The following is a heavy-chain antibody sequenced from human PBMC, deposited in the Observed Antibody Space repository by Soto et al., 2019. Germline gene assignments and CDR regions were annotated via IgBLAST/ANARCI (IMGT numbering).Heavy chain of an antibody. CDR3: AKDTATAITSYYFYGMDV. CDR1: GFIFSTYG. Sequence: GGSLRLSCAASGFIFSTYGMHWVRQAPGKGLEWVAVISFDGRNKYYAVSVRGRFTISRDNSKNTLHLQMNSLRGEDTAVYYCAKDTATAITSYYFYGMDVWGQGTTVTVSS. D-gene: IGHD5-12*01. V-gene: IGHV3-30*18. J-gene: IGHJ6*02. CDR2: ISFDGRNK.